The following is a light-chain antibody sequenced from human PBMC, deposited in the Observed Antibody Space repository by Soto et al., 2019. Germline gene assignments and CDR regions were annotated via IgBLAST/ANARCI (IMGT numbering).Light chain of an antibody. V-gene: IGLV2-11*01. Sequence: LTQPRSVSASPGQSVAISCTGTSSDVGGYNYVSWYQQHPGKAPKLMIYDVSKRPSGVPDRFSGSKSGNTASLTISGLQAEDEADYYCCSYAGGPYVFGTGTKVTVL. J-gene: IGLJ1*01. CDR3: CSYAGGPYV. CDR2: DVS. CDR1: SSDVGGYNY.